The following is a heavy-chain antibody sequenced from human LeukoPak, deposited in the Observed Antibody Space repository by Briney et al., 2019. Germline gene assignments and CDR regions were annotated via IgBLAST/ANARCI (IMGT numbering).Heavy chain of an antibody. CDR1: GGSISSGGYY. CDR3: AKNSVRSGYYYGY. V-gene: IGHV4-31*03. J-gene: IGHJ4*02. Sequence: SETLSLTCTVSGGSISSGGYYWSWIRQHPGKGLGWIGYIYYSGSTYYNPSLKSRVTISVDTSKNQFSLKLSSVTAADTAVYYCAKNSVRSGYYYGYWGQGTLVTVSS. D-gene: IGHD3-22*01. CDR2: IYYSGST.